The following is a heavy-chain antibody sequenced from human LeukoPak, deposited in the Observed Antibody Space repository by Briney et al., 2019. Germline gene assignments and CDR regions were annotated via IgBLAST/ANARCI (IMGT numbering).Heavy chain of an antibody. CDR2: IMKDGSSN. CDR3: ARGSGNIVAKYYFDC. CDR1: GFTFSNYW. Sequence: GGSLRLSCVASGFTFSNYWMSWARQAPGKGLEWVANIMKDGSSNHYAASVRGRFTISRDNAKNSLYLQMNNLRDEDTAVYYCARGSGNIVAKYYFDCWGQGTLVIAS. J-gene: IGHJ4*02. V-gene: IGHV3-7*01. D-gene: IGHD5-12*01.